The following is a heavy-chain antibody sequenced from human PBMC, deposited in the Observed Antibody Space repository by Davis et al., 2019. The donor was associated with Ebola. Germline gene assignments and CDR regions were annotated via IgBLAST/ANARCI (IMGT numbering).Heavy chain of an antibody. V-gene: IGHV3-21*04. CDR2: ISSSSSYI. CDR3: ARSGLSFGVVKYHYGMDV. D-gene: IGHD3-3*01. CDR1: GFTFSSYW. J-gene: IGHJ6*04. Sequence: GGSLRLSCAASGFTFSSYWMHWVRQAPGKGLEWVSSISSSSSYIYYADSVKGRFTISRDNAKNSLYLQMNSLRAEDTAVYYCARSGLSFGVVKYHYGMDVWGKGTTVTVSS.